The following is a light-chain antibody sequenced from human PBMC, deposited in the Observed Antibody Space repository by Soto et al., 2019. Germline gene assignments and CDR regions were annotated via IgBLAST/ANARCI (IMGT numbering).Light chain of an antibody. CDR1: SSNIGSNT. CDR3: AAWDDSLNGYV. V-gene: IGLV1-44*01. J-gene: IGLJ1*01. Sequence: QSVLAQPPSASGTPGQRAIISCSGSSSNIGSNTVNWYQQLPGTAPKLLIYSNNQRPSGVPDRFSGSKSGTSASLAISGLQSEDEADYYCAAWDDSLNGYVFGTGTKVTVL. CDR2: SNN.